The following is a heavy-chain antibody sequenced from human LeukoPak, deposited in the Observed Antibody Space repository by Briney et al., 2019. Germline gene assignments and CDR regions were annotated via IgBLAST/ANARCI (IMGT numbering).Heavy chain of an antibody. D-gene: IGHD3-3*01. CDR1: GFTFSSYA. CDR3: AIDVLRFLEWWTHDAFDI. V-gene: IGHV3-23*01. J-gene: IGHJ3*02. Sequence: GGSLRLSCAASGFTFSSYAMSWVRQAPGKGLEWVSAISGSGGSTHYADSVKGRFTISRDNSKNTLYLQMNSLRAEDTAVYYCAIDVLRFLEWWTHDAFDIWGQGTMVTVSS. CDR2: ISGSGGST.